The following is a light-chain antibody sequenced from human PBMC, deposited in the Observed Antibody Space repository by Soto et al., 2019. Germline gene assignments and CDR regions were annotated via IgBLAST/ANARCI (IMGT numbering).Light chain of an antibody. CDR2: EVS. V-gene: IGLV2-14*01. J-gene: IGLJ1*01. Sequence: QSVLTQPRSVSGSPGQSVTISCTGTSSDVGTYNYVSWYQQHPGKAPKLMIYEVSNRPSGVSNRFSGSKSGNTASLTISGLQAEDEADYYCSSYTSSSTLYVFGTGTKVTVL. CDR3: SSYTSSSTLYV. CDR1: SSDVGTYNY.